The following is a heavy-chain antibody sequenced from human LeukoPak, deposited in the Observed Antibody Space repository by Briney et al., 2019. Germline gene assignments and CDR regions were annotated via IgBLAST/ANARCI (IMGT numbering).Heavy chain of an antibody. CDR3: ARDRFPYCSSTSCYFDQ. Sequence: PGASLRLSCAASGFTFSNYAMHWVRQAPGKGPEWVAVISYDGSNKYYADSVKGRFTISRDNSKNTLYLQMNSLRAEDTAVYYCARDRFPYCSSTSCYFDQWGQGTLVTVSS. J-gene: IGHJ4*02. CDR1: GFTFSNYA. D-gene: IGHD2-2*01. CDR2: ISYDGSNK. V-gene: IGHV3-30-3*01.